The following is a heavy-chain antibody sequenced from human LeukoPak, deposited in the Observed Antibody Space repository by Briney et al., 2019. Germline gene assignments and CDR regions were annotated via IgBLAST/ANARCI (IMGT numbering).Heavy chain of an antibody. V-gene: IGHV5-51*01. CDR1: GYSFTSYW. CDR2: IYPGDSDT. Sequence: GESLKISCKGSGYSFTSYWIGWVRQMPGKGLEWMGIIYPGDSDTRYSPSFQGQVTISADKSISTAYLQWSSLKASDTAMYYCASGQGYCSGGSCYPNGFDYWGQGTLVTVSS. D-gene: IGHD2-15*01. CDR3: ASGQGYCSGGSCYPNGFDY. J-gene: IGHJ4*02.